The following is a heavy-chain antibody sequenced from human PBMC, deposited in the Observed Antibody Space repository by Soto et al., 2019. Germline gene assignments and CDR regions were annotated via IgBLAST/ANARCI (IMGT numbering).Heavy chain of an antibody. J-gene: IGHJ3*02. D-gene: IGHD2-15*01. CDR1: GFTFSNCW. CDR2: IKQDGIGK. V-gene: IGHV3-7*01. CDR3: ASDAFSLPDAVSSEAVDI. Sequence: EVQLVESGGGLVQPGGSLRLSCAASGFTFSNCWMSWVRQAPGKGLEWVANIKQDGIGKYYVDSVKGRFTISSDNARNTLYLQMTVLIAEDTAVFYCASDAFSLPDAVSSEAVDIWGKGTMVTVSS.